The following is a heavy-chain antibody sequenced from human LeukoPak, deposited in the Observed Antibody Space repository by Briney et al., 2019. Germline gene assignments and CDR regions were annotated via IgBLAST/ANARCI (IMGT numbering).Heavy chain of an antibody. CDR2: IYSGDST. CDR1: RFTVSSNY. CDR3: ARWFDAFDI. D-gene: IGHD3-10*01. J-gene: IGHJ3*02. V-gene: IGHV3-66*01. Sequence: GGSLRLSCAASRFTVSSNYMYWVRQAPGKGLEWVSVIYSGDSTYYADSVKGRFSISRDNSKNTVYLQMNSLRAEDTAVYYCARWFDAFDIWGQGTMVTVSS.